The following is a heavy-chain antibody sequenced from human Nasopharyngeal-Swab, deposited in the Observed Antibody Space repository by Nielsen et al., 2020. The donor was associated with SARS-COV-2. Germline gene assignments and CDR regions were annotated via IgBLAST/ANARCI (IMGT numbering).Heavy chain of an antibody. J-gene: IGHJ4*02. CDR1: GFTFSSYG. D-gene: IGHD2-2*01. V-gene: IGHV3-30*02. CDR3: ARGTYDFQLLFCDY. Sequence: GGSLRLSCAASGFTFSSYGMHWVRQAPGKGLEWVAFIRYDGSNKYYADSVKGRFTISRDNSKNTVYLQVNSLRADDTAVYYCARGTYDFQLLFCDYWGQGTLVTVSS. CDR2: IRYDGSNK.